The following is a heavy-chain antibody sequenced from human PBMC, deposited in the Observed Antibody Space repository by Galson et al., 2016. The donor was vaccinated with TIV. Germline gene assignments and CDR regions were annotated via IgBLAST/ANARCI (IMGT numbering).Heavy chain of an antibody. CDR3: ARWNDHGDRSYDY. Sequence: SLRLSCAASGFTFSIYVMHWVRQAPGEELEWVAVISHDGEKKFYADSVKGRVTISRDDSKNTVYLQMNNLRAEDTAVYYCARWNDHGDRSYDYWGQGTLVTVSS. J-gene: IGHJ4*02. V-gene: IGHV3-30*03. CDR2: ISHDGEKK. CDR1: GFTFSIYV. D-gene: IGHD4-17*01.